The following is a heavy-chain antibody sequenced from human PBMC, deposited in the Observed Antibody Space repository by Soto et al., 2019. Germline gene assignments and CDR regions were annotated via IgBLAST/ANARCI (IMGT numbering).Heavy chain of an antibody. V-gene: IGHV3-9*01. CDR1: GFIFDDYA. CDR3: VKDVGSRHYDFTNFDS. Sequence: GGSLRLSCIASGFIFDDYAIHWVRLIPGKGLEWVSGIDWNRATTGYADSVKGRFTLSRDNARNSVALQMNSLRSEDTARYYCVKDVGSRHYDFTNFDSWGQGALVTVSS. CDR2: IDWNRATT. D-gene: IGHD3-3*01. J-gene: IGHJ4*02.